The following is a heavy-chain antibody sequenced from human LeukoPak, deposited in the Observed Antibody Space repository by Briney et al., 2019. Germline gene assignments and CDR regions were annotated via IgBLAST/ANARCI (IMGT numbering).Heavy chain of an antibody. V-gene: IGHV5-51*01. Sequence: GESLKISCQVSAYSLPTHWIAWVRQMPGKGLEWLGLIYPANSDTRYNPSFQGQVTISTDKSINTAYLQWSSLKASDTAIYYCASDNWNDGHNAFGFWGQGTLVTVSS. CDR3: ASDNWNDGHNAFGF. CDR1: AYSLPTHW. J-gene: IGHJ3*01. CDR2: IYPANSDT. D-gene: IGHD1-1*01.